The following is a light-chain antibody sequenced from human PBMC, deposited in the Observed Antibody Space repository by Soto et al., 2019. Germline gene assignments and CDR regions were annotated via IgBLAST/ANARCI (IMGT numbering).Light chain of an antibody. CDR2: DVS. CDR1: SSDVGGYNY. Sequence: QSALTQPASVSGSPGQSITISCTGTSSDVGGYNYVSWYQQYPGKAPKLMLYDVSNRPSGISNRFSGSKSVNTASLTISGLLAEDEADYYCSSWTSSSTYVFGTGTKLTVL. CDR3: SSWTSSSTYV. V-gene: IGLV2-14*01. J-gene: IGLJ1*01.